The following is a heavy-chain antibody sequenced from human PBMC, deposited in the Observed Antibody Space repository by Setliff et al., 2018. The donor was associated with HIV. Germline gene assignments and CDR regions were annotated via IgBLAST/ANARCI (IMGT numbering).Heavy chain of an antibody. CDR3: AREGLWFGDRGYYMDV. CDR1: GYTFTSYD. Sequence: ASVKVSCKASGYTFTSYDINWVRQATGQGLEWMGWMMPSSGNTGYAQKFQGRLTMTGNTSISTAYMELSSLRSEDMAVYYCAREGLWFGDRGYYMDVWGTGTAVTV. CDR2: MMPSSGNT. J-gene: IGHJ6*03. D-gene: IGHD3-10*01. V-gene: IGHV1-8*02.